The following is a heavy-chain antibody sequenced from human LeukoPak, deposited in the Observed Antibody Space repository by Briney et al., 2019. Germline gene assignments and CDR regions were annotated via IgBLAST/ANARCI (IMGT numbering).Heavy chain of an antibody. J-gene: IGHJ5*02. D-gene: IGHD3-22*01. CDR2: INHSGST. CDR1: GGSFSGYY. Sequence: PSETLSLTCAVHGGSFSGYYWSWIRQPPGRGLEWIGEINHSGSTNYNPSLKSRVTISVDTSKNQFSLKLSSVTAADTAVYYCARGRSYYYDSSGYRRGWFDPWGQGTLVTVSS. CDR3: ARGRSYYYDSSGYRRGWFDP. V-gene: IGHV4-34*01.